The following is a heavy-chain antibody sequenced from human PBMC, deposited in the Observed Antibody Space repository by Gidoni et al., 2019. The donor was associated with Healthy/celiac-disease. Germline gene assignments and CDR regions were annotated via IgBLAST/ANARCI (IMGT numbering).Heavy chain of an antibody. J-gene: IGHJ4*02. V-gene: IGHV1-2*02. D-gene: IGHD3-22*01. CDR1: GYPFTGYY. Sequence: QVQLVQSGAAVKKPGASVKFSCQASGYPFTGYYMHLVRQAPGQGLEWMGWINPNSGGTNYAQKFQGRVTMTRDKAISTAYMELSRLRSDDTAVYYCARLKYYDSSGYDYWGQGTLVTGSS. CDR2: INPNSGGT. CDR3: ARLKYYDSSGYDY.